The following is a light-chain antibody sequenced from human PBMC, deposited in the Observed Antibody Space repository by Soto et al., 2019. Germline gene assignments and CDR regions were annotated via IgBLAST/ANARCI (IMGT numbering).Light chain of an antibody. CDR3: SSYTRSSTRV. J-gene: IGLJ1*01. V-gene: IGLV2-14*01. Sequence: QSALAQPASVSGSPGQSITISCTGTSSDVGDYNYVSWYQQHPGKAPKVMIYEVSNRPSGVSNRFSGSKSGNTASLTISGLQAEDEADYYCSSYTRSSTRVFGTGTKVTVL. CDR2: EVS. CDR1: SSDVGDYNY.